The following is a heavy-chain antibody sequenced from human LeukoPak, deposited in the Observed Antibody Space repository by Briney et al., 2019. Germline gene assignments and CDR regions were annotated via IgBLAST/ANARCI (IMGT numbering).Heavy chain of an antibody. CDR3: AREWGTGEGAFDI. D-gene: IGHD7-27*01. V-gene: IGHV3-33*01. J-gene: IGHJ3*02. Sequence: GGSQRLSCAASGFTFSSYGMHWVRQAPGKGLEWVAVIWYDGSNKYYADSVKGRFTISRDNSKNTLYLQMNSLRAEDTAVYYCAREWGTGEGAFDIWGQGTMVIVSS. CDR1: GFTFSSYG. CDR2: IWYDGSNK.